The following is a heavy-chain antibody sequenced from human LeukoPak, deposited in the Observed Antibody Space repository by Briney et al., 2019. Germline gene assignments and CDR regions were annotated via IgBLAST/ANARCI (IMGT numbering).Heavy chain of an antibody. J-gene: IGHJ4*02. CDR2: IIPIFGTA. CDR3: ARDRRYYYGSGSYRYYFDY. Sequence: SAKVSCKASGGTFSSYAISWVRQAPGQGLEWMGRIIPIFGTANYAQKFQGRVTITTDESTSTAYMELSSLRSEDTAVYYCARDRRYYYGSGSYRYYFDYWGQGTLVTVSS. D-gene: IGHD3-10*01. V-gene: IGHV1-69*05. CDR1: GGTFSSYA.